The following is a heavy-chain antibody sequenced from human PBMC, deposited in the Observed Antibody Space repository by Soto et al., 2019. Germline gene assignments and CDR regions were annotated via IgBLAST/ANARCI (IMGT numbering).Heavy chain of an antibody. V-gene: IGHV4-4*07. CDR3: ARDTMSSGWYYDAFDI. CDR2: IYTSGST. CDR1: GGSISSYY. D-gene: IGHD6-19*01. J-gene: IGHJ3*02. Sequence: ETLSLTCTVSGGSISSYYWSWIRQPAGKGLEWIGRIYTSGSTNYNPSLKSRVTMSVDTSKNQFSLKLSSVTAADTAVYYCARDTMSSGWYYDAFDIWGQGTMVTVSS.